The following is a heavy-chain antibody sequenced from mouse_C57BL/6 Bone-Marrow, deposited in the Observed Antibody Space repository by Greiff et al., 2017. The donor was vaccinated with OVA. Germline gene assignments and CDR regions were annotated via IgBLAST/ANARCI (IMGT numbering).Heavy chain of an antibody. CDR2: ISDGGSYT. CDR3: EREGPLLAVFAY. Sequence: EVKLMESGGGLVKPGGSLKLSCAASGFTFSSYAMSWVRQTPEKRLEWVATISDGGSYTYYPDNVKGRFTISRDNAKNNLYLQMSHLKSEDTARYFCEREGPLLAVFAYWGQGTLVTVSA. D-gene: IGHD3-3*01. J-gene: IGHJ3*01. CDR1: GFTFSSYA. V-gene: IGHV5-4*01.